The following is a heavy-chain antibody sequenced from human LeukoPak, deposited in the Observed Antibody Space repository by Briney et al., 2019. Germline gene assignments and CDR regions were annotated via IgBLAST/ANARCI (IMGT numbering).Heavy chain of an antibody. D-gene: IGHD3-22*01. CDR2: ISGSGGST. J-gene: IGHJ4*02. CDR3: AKYYYDSSGYYYPFDY. Sequence: GGSLRLSCAASGFTFSSYAMSWVRQAPGKGLERVSAISGSGGSTYYADSVKGRFTISRDNSKNTLYLQMNSLRAEDTAVYYCAKYYYDSSGYYYPFDYWGQGTLVTVSS. V-gene: IGHV3-23*01. CDR1: GFTFSSYA.